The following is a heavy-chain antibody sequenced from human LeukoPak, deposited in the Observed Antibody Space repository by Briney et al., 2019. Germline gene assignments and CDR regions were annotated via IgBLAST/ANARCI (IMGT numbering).Heavy chain of an antibody. CDR3: ARDNSPKYSSGWYDYGY. Sequence: GGSLRLSCAASGFTFSSYSMNWVRQAPGKGLEWVSSISSSSSYIYCADSVKGRFTISRDNAKNSLYLQMNSLRAEDTAVYYCARDNSPKYSSGWYDYGYWGQGTLVTVSS. CDR1: GFTFSSYS. D-gene: IGHD6-19*01. J-gene: IGHJ4*02. CDR2: ISSSSSYI. V-gene: IGHV3-21*01.